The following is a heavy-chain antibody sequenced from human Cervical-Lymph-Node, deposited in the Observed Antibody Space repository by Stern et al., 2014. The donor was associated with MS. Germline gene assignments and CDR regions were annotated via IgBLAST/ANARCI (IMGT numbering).Heavy chain of an antibody. Sequence: VQLEESGAELKKPGSSVKVSCKASGGTFNSFDISWVRQAPGQGLEWMGGVIPVFASTKFAQNFQDRVTIIADESTNSAYLELTSLTSEGTAMYYCATATVAGPGGGYYFDSWGQGTLVTVSS. CDR3: ATATVAGPGGGYYFDS. J-gene: IGHJ4*02. CDR1: GGTFNSFD. V-gene: IGHV1-69*01. CDR2: VIPVFAST. D-gene: IGHD6-19*01.